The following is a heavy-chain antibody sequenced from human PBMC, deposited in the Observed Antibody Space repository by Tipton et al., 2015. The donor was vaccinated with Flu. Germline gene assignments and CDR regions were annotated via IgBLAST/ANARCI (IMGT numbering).Heavy chain of an antibody. Sequence: TLSLTCTASGDSMSSFYWSWIRQPAGKGLEFIGRICTRGTSNYNPSLKSRVTMSIDTSKNQFSLKLNSVTAADTAVYYCARASGSGTYVIFDYWGQGTLVTVSS. CDR1: GDSMSSFY. CDR2: ICTRGTS. CDR3: ARASGSGTYVIFDY. V-gene: IGHV4-4*07. J-gene: IGHJ4*02. D-gene: IGHD3-10*01.